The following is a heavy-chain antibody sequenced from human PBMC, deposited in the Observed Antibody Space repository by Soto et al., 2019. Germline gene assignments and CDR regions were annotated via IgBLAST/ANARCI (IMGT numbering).Heavy chain of an antibody. D-gene: IGHD2-2*01. Sequence: EVQLVESGGGLVQPGGSLRLSCSASGFNFSRYWTHWVRQVPGRGLVWVSHINSDGSRTTYADSVKGRFTISRDNAKYTLYLQMNSLRAEDTAVYYCARDLSSCSSARCYSYYYGMDVWGQGTTVTVSS. CDR1: GFNFSRYW. J-gene: IGHJ6*02. CDR3: ARDLSSCSSARCYSYYYGMDV. V-gene: IGHV3-74*01. CDR2: INSDGSRT.